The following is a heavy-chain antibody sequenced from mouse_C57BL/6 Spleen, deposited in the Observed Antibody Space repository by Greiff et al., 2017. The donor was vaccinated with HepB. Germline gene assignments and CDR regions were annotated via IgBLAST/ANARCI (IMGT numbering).Heavy chain of an antibody. CDR1: GYTFTDYN. J-gene: IGHJ3*01. D-gene: IGHD1-1*01. CDR3: ARSHYYYGSRFAY. V-gene: IGHV1-18*01. CDR2: INPNNGGT. Sequence: SGPELVKPGASVKIPCKASGYTFTDYNMDWVKQSHGKSLEWIGDINPNNGGTIYNQKFKGKATLTVDKSSSTAYMELRSLTSEDTAVYYCARSHYYYGSRFAYWGQGTLVTVSA.